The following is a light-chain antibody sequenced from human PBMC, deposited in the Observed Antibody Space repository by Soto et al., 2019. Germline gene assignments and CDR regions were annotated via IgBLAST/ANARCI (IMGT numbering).Light chain of an antibody. CDR3: QQYAGSPST. CDR1: QTVTSNY. J-gene: IGKJ1*01. Sequence: EIVLTQSPGTLSLSPGERATLSCRASQTVTSNYLAWYQRKPGQAPRLLIYGASSRATDIPDRFSGSGSGTDFTLHITRLESEDFSVYFCQQYAGSPSTFGQGTKVEIK. CDR2: GAS. V-gene: IGKV3-20*01.